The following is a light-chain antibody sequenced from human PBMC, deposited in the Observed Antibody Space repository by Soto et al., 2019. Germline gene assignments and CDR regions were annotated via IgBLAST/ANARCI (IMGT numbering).Light chain of an antibody. J-gene: IGLJ2*01. CDR2: DNT. Sequence: QAVVTQPPSVSGAPGQRVTISCTGSSSNIGAGYDVHWYQQLPGTAPKLLIYDNTKRPSGVPDRFSGSQSGTSASLAITGLQAEDEADYYCQSYDSSLSVVFGGGTKLTVL. V-gene: IGLV1-40*01. CDR1: SSNIGAGYD. CDR3: QSYDSSLSVV.